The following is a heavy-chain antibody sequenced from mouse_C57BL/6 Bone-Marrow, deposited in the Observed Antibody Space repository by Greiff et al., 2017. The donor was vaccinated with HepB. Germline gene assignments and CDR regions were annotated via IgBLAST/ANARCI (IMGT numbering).Heavy chain of an antibody. Sequence: QVQLQQSGAELARPGASVKLSCKASGYTFTSYGISWVKQRTGQGLEWIGEIYPRSGNTYYNEKFKGKATLTADKSSSTAYMELRSLTSEDSAVYFCATYYGSFAYWGQGTLVTVSA. CDR3: ATYYGSFAY. CDR2: IYPRSGNT. D-gene: IGHD2-10*01. V-gene: IGHV1-81*01. J-gene: IGHJ3*01. CDR1: GYTFTSYG.